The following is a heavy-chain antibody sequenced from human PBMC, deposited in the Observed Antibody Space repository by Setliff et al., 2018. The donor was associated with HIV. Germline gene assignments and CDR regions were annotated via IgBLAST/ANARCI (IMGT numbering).Heavy chain of an antibody. CDR2: VSQSGST. Sequence: PSETLSLTCSVSGVSINRTDHYWGWIRQSPGERLEWIGSVSQSGSTYYNPSLKSRITISVDRSKNLFSLKLISVTAADQGVYYCARVPVAGANWFDPWGLGTLVTVSS. CDR1: GVSINRTDHY. CDR3: ARVPVAGANWFDP. V-gene: IGHV4-39*01. D-gene: IGHD2-21*01. J-gene: IGHJ5*02.